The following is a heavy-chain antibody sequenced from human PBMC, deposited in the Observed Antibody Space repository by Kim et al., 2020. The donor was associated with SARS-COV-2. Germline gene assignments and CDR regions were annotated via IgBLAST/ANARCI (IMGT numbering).Heavy chain of an antibody. CDR2: ISGAGGST. D-gene: IGHD2-21*01. J-gene: IGHJ4*02. Sequence: GGSLRLSCAASGFTFSSYSMSWVRQAPGKGLEWVSAISGAGGSTNYADSVKGRFTISRDNSKNTLFLQMNSLRAEDTAVYYCAKCVMATIKHFEYWGQGTLVTVSS. V-gene: IGHV3-23*01. CDR1: GFTFSSYS. CDR3: AKCVMATIKHFEY.